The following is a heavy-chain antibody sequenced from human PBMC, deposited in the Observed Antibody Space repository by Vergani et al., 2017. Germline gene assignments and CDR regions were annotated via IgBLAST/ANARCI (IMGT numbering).Heavy chain of an antibody. CDR2: ISAYNGNT. J-gene: IGHJ4*02. CDR3: ARDGSTYYYDSSGYYSAFPFDY. D-gene: IGHD3-22*01. V-gene: IGHV1-18*01. Sequence: QAQLVQSGADVKKPGVSVKVSCKASGYTFTSYGISWVRQAPGQGLEWMGWISAYNGNTNYAQKPQGRVTMTTDTSTSTAYMELRSLRSDDTAVYYCARDGSTYYYDSSGYYSAFPFDYWGQGTLVTVSS. CDR1: GYTFTSYG.